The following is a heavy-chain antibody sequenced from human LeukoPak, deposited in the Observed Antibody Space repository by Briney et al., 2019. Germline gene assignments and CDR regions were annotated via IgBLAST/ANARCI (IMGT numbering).Heavy chain of an antibody. J-gene: IGHJ6*02. CDR1: GYTFTSYG. V-gene: IGHV1-69*04. CDR3: ARGGTMIDDGMDV. D-gene: IGHD3-22*01. CDR2: IIPILGIA. Sequence: ASVTVSCKASGYTFTSYGISWVRQAPGQGLEWMGRIIPILGIANYAQKFQGRVTITADKSTSTAYMELSSLRSEDTAVYYCARGGTMIDDGMDVWGQGTTVTVSS.